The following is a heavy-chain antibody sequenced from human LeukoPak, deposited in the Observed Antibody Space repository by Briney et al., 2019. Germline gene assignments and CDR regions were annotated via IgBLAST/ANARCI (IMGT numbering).Heavy chain of an antibody. Sequence: GGSLRLSCAASGFTFSDYYMSWIRQAPGKGLEWVSYISSSGSTIYYADSVKGRFTISRDNAKNSLYLRMNSLRAEDTAVYYCARAPLYYDILTGQVFNWGQGTLVTVSS. J-gene: IGHJ4*02. CDR1: GFTFSDYY. CDR3: ARAPLYYDILTGQVFN. D-gene: IGHD3-9*01. V-gene: IGHV3-11*01. CDR2: ISSSGSTI.